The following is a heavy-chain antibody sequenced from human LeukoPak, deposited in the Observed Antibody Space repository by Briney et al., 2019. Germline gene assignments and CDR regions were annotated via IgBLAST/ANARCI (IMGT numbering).Heavy chain of an antibody. CDR1: GGSINVYY. J-gene: IGHJ4*02. CDR2: VYYTGRT. Sequence: SETLSLTCSVSGGSINVYYWSWIRQPPGKGLEWIGYVYYTGRTKYNPSLESRVTISVDTSKTPFSLNLSSVTAADTAVYYCARLVGTPPTGLLFDTWGQGTLVTVSS. V-gene: IGHV4-59*08. CDR3: ARLVGTPPTGLLFDT. D-gene: IGHD1-14*01.